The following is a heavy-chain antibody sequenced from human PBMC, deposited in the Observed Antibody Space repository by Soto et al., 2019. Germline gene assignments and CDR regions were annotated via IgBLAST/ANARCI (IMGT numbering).Heavy chain of an antibody. J-gene: IGHJ4*02. Sequence: QVPLVQSGAEVKQTGSSVKISCKTSGHPLSYRYLHWFRQAPGQAFEWMGRMRPLIGDTNNAQKVHDRLTLTRDRPMTTAYMELMSLTSDDTAIYYCAGEGSYETLSGNSHIFDWGQGTLVSVSS. CDR3: AGEGSYETLSGNSHIFD. D-gene: IGHD3-9*01. CDR2: MRPLIGDT. V-gene: IGHV1-45*02. CDR1: GHPLSYRY.